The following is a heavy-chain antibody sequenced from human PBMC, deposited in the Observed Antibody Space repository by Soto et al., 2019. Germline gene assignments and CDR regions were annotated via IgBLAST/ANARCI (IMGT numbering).Heavy chain of an antibody. V-gene: IGHV3-49*03. Sequence: PGGSLRLSCTASGFTFGDYEFSWFRQAPGRGLEWVGFIRSEANGATTEAAASVKGRLAISRDDSKSTNYLEMNSLTTEDTAVYYCTRWSRNWLGVSDYWGQGTLVTVSS. CDR2: IRSEANGATT. D-gene: IGHD3-3*01. CDR3: TRWSRNWLGVSDY. CDR1: GFTFGDYE. J-gene: IGHJ4*02.